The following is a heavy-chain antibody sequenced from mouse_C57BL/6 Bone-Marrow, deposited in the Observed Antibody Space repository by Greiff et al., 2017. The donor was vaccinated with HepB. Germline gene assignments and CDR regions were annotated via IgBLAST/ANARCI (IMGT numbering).Heavy chain of an antibody. V-gene: IGHV14-1*01. Sequence: VQLQQSGAELVRPGASVKLSCTASGFNIKDYYMHWVKQRPEQGLEWIGRIDPEDGDTEYAPKFPGKATMTADTSSNTAYLQLSSLTSEDTAVYYCTRRGTTVVATRYFDVWGTGTTVTVSS. J-gene: IGHJ1*03. CDR2: IDPEDGDT. CDR1: GFNIKDYY. CDR3: TRRGTTVVATRYFDV. D-gene: IGHD1-1*01.